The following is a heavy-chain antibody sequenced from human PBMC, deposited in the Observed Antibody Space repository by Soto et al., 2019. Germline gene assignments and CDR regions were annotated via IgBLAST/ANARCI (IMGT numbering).Heavy chain of an antibody. D-gene: IGHD3-10*01. CDR2: INHSGST. CDR3: ASARVTYGSGTFDP. V-gene: IGHV4-34*01. J-gene: IGHJ5*02. CDR1: GGSFSGYY. Sequence: QVQLQQWGAGLLKPSETLSLTCAVYGGSFSGYYWSWIRQPPGKGLEWIGEINHSGSTNYNPSLKSRVTISVDTSKNHFSLKLSSVTAADTAVYYCASARVTYGSGTFDPWGQGTLVTVSS.